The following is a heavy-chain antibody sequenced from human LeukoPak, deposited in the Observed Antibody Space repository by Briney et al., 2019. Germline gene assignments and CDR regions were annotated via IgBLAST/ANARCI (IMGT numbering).Heavy chain of an antibody. CDR3: AREGPLRLPYFDP. D-gene: IGHD4-17*01. V-gene: IGHV1-2*02. CDR2: INPSIGGT. CDR1: GYTFTGYY. Sequence: GASVKVSCKASGYTFTGYYMHWVRQAPGQGLEWMGWINPSIGGTNYAQKFQGRVTMTRDTSISTAYMELSSLRSDDTAVYYCAREGPLRLPYFDPWGQGTLVTVSS. J-gene: IGHJ5*02.